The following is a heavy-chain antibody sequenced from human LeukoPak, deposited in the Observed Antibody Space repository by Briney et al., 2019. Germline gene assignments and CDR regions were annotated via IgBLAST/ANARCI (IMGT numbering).Heavy chain of an antibody. D-gene: IGHD6-19*01. CDR3: TTPGDSGWYNH. Sequence: GGSLRLSCAASGFTFSSYAMSWVRQAPGKGLEWVSVISRNGAHPYYIDSVRDRFTVSRDNSKNIMYLQMNSLRAEDAALYYCTTPGDSGWYNHWGQGTLVTVSS. V-gene: IGHV3-23*01. CDR1: GFTFSSYA. J-gene: IGHJ4*02. CDR2: ISRNGAHP.